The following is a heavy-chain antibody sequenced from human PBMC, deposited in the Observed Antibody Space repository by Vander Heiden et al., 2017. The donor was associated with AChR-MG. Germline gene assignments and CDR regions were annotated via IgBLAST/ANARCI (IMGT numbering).Heavy chain of an antibody. D-gene: IGHD3-3*01. CDR3: ARHGHIDDFWSGYRNWFDP. V-gene: IGHV4-59*08. CDR2: IYYSGST. CDR1: GGSISSHY. Sequence: QVQLQESGPGLAKPSGTLSLTCTVSGGSISSHYWSWIRQPPGKGLEWIGHIYYSGSTKYNPSLKSRVTISVDMSKNQFSLKLTSVTAADTAIYYCARHGHIDDFWSGYRNWFDPWGQGTLVTVSS. J-gene: IGHJ5*02.